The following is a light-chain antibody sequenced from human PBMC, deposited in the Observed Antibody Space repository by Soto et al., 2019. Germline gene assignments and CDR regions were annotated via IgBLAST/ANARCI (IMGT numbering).Light chain of an antibody. Sequence: QSVLTQPAYVSGSPGQSIAISCTETRSDVGGYSYVSWYQQQPGKAPKLVISDVSNRPSGVSDRFSGSKSGNTASLTISGLQTEDEADYYCAAYTTSSTYDFGTGTKVTVL. V-gene: IGLV2-14*01. CDR2: DVS. J-gene: IGLJ1*01. CDR1: RSDVGGYSY. CDR3: AAYTTSSTYD.